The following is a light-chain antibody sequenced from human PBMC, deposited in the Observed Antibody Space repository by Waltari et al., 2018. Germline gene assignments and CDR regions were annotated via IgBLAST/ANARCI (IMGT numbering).Light chain of an antibody. CDR1: QRVSRA. J-gene: IGKJ1*01. V-gene: IGKV3-20*01. CDR3: QHYVRLPAT. Sequence: EIVLTQSPGTLSLSPGERATLACRASQRVSRALAWYQQKPGQAPRLLIYDASRRATAIPDRFSGSVSGTDFSLTITRLEPEDFAVYYCQHYVRLPATFGQGTKVEIK. CDR2: DAS.